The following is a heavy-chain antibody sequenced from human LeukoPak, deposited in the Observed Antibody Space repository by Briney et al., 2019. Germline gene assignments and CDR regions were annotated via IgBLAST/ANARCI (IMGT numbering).Heavy chain of an antibody. CDR2: ISGSGGST. CDR1: GFTFSSYV. J-gene: IGHJ6*03. D-gene: IGHD1-1*01. CDR3: AKDGYDYYYYYMDV. V-gene: IGHV3-23*01. Sequence: PGGSLRLSCAASGFTFSSYVMSWVRQAPGKGLEWVSGISGSGGSTYHADSVKGRFTISRDNSKNTLYLQMNSLRAEDTAVYYCAKDGYDYYYYYMDVWGKGTTVTVSS.